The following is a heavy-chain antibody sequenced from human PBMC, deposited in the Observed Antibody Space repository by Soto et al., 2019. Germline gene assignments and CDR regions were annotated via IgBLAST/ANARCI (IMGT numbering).Heavy chain of an antibody. Sequence: GGSLRLSCVASGFTLSDHFLDWVRQAPGKGLEWVGRIRSQGHNSITEYAASGRGRFSISRADSQNSVSLQMNSLKIEDTAVYFCARGAGGWKYRPGTFDSWGQGTLVTVSS. CDR2: IRSQGHNSIT. D-gene: IGHD3-10*01. J-gene: IGHJ4*02. CDR3: ARGAGGWKYRPGTFDS. CDR1: GFTLSDHF. V-gene: IGHV3-72*01.